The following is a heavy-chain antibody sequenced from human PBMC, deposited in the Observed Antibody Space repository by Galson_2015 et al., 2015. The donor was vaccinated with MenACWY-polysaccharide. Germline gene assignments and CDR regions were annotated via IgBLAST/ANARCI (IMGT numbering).Heavy chain of an antibody. J-gene: IGHJ3*02. CDR3: ARDGTGTVAGALDI. CDR2: IKSDGSST. V-gene: IGHV3-74*01. D-gene: IGHD1/OR15-1a*01. Sequence: SLRLSCAASGLTFSSNWMHWVRQAPGKGLVWVSLIKSDGSSTSYADSVKGRFTISRDNAKNTLHLQMNSLRVEDTALYYCARDGTGTVAGALDIWGQGTMVTVSS. CDR1: GLTFSSNW.